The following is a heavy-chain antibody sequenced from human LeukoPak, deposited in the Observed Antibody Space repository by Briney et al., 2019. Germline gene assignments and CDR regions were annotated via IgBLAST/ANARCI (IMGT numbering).Heavy chain of an antibody. CDR2: INSDGSST. D-gene: IGHD6-13*01. CDR3: ARRVKGIAAATGAYNWFDP. Sequence: PGGSLRLSCAASGFTFSSYWMHWVRQAPGKGLVWVSRINSDGSSTIYADSVKGRFTISRDNAKNTLYLQMNSLRAEDTAVYYCARRVKGIAAATGAYNWFDPWGQGTLVTVSS. V-gene: IGHV3-74*01. J-gene: IGHJ5*02. CDR1: GFTFSSYW.